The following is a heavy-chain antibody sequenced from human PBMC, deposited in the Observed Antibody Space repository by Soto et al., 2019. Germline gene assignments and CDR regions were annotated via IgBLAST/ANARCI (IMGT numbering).Heavy chain of an antibody. V-gene: IGHV1-24*01. CDR2: FDPEDGET. J-gene: IGHJ5*02. CDR1: GYTLTELS. CDR3: ATDLDYDFWSGYSKDNWFDP. Sequence: ASVKVSCKVSGYTLTELSMHWVRQAPGKGLEWMGGFDPEDGETIYAQKFHGRVPMTEDTSTDTAYMELSMLRSEDTAVYYCATDLDYDFWSGYSKDNWFDPWGQGTLVTVSS. D-gene: IGHD3-3*01.